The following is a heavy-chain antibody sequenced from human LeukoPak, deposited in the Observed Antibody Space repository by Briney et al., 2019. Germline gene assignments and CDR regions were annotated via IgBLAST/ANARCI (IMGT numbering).Heavy chain of an antibody. CDR1: GGTFSSYA. Sequence: SVKVSCKASGGTFSSYAISWVRRAPGQGLEWMGRIIPILGIANYAQKFQGRVTITADKSTSTAYMELSSLRSEDTAVYYCARVTVTTGLDYWGQGTLVTVSS. CDR3: ARVTVTTGLDY. V-gene: IGHV1-69*04. CDR2: IIPILGIA. D-gene: IGHD4-17*01. J-gene: IGHJ4*02.